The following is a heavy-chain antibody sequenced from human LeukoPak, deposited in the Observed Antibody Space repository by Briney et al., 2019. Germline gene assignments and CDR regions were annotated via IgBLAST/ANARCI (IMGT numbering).Heavy chain of an antibody. V-gene: IGHV3-7*01. J-gene: IGHJ4*02. Sequence: PGGSLRLSCVGSGFSLSGYWMSWVRQAPGKGLEWVARLKADGNEYSYVCSVKGRFTISGDNAKNSVYLQMNSLRVDDTAVYYCARGGYSFDYLGQGTLVTVSS. D-gene: IGHD5-12*01. CDR2: LKADGNEY. CDR3: ARGGYSFDY. CDR1: GFSLSGYW.